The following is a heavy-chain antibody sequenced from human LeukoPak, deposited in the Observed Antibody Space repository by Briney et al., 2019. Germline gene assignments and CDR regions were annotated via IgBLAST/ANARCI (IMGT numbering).Heavy chain of an antibody. Sequence: GGSLRLSCAASGFTFSDYYMSWIRQAPGKGLEWVSYISSSGSTIYYADSVKGRLTISRDNAKNSLYLQMSSLRAEDTAVYYCARAPFCSSTSCPNVIDYWGQGTLVTVSS. D-gene: IGHD2-2*01. J-gene: IGHJ4*02. CDR3: ARAPFCSSTSCPNVIDY. V-gene: IGHV3-11*01. CDR2: ISSSGSTI. CDR1: GFTFSDYY.